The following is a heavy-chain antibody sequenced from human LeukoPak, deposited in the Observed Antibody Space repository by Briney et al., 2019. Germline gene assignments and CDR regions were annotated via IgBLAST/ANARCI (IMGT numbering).Heavy chain of an antibody. V-gene: IGHV3-7*01. CDR2: INQDGSEK. CDR1: GFTFSNYR. J-gene: IGHJ4*02. D-gene: IGHD6-19*01. CDR3: AREAGTGNY. Sequence: GGSLRLSCAVSGFTFSNYRMSWVRQAPGKGLEWVANINQDGSEKYYVDSVKGRFTISRDNAKNSLYLQMNSLRAEDTAVYYCAREAGTGNYWGQGTLVTVSS.